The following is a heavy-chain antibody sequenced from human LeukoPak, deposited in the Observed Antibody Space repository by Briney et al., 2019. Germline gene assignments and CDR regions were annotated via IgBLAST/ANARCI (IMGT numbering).Heavy chain of an antibody. J-gene: IGHJ4*02. CDR1: GFTFSSHA. D-gene: IGHD2-8*01. CDR2: ISSSGGST. V-gene: IGHV3-23*01. Sequence: PGGSLRLSCVGSGFTFSSHAMSWVRQAPGKGPQWVSAISSSGGSTYYADSVKGRFTISRDNSKNTLYVQMNSLRAEDTAIYFCAKGYCATAVCHFDYWGQGTLVTVSS. CDR3: AKGYCATAVCHFDY.